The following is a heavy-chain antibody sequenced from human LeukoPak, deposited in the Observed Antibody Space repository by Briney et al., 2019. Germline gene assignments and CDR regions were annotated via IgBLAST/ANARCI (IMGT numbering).Heavy chain of an antibody. D-gene: IGHD6-13*01. CDR1: GFTFSSYA. CDR2: ISYDGSNK. Sequence: GGSLRLSCAASGFTFSSYAMHWVRQAPGKGLEWVAVISYDGSNKYYADSVKGRFTISRDNSKNTLYLQMNSLRDEDTAVYYCARDGGQQLVFATKLHKWFDSWGQGTLVTVSS. V-gene: IGHV3-30*04. J-gene: IGHJ5*01. CDR3: ARDGGQQLVFATKLHKWFDS.